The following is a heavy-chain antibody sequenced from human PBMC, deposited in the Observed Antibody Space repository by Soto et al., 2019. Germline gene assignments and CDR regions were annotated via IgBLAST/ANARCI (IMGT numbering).Heavy chain of an antibody. CDR2: LWFDGSNE. J-gene: IGHJ6*02. Sequence: GGSLRLSCAASGFPFSRYDMHWVRQAPGKGLEWVAVLWFDGSNEYYADSVQGRFTISRDNSKNTLYLQMDSLRAEGTAVYYCAKVLYASESFDSEEAPYGMDVWGQGTKVTVSS. CDR3: AKVLYASESFDSEEAPYGMDV. CDR1: GFPFSRYD. V-gene: IGHV3-33*06. D-gene: IGHD3-10*01.